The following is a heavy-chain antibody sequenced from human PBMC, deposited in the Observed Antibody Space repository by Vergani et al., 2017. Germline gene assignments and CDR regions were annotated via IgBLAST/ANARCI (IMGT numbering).Heavy chain of an antibody. CDR2: TWYDGNNK. CDR3: ARDLRLLYNRFDP. D-gene: IGHD1-14*01. Sequence: QVQLVESGGGVVQPGRSLRLSCAASGFTFNQYSMHWVRQAPGKGLEWVAVTWYDGNNKQYADSVKGRFTISRDNSKSTMYLQMNSLRDEDTGVYYCARDLRLLYNRFDPWGQETLVTVSS. CDR1: GFTFNQYS. J-gene: IGHJ5*02. V-gene: IGHV3-33*01.